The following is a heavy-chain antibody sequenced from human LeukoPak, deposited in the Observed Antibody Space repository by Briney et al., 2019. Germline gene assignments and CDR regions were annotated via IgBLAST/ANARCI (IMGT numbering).Heavy chain of an antibody. V-gene: IGHV3-30*04. CDR3: AREEYATPPDY. J-gene: IGHJ4*02. CDR1: GFTFSSYA. Sequence: PGGSLRLSCAASGFTFSSYAMHWVRQAPGKGLEWVAVISYDGSNKYYADSVKGRFTISRDNSKNTLYLQMNSLRAEDTAVYYCAREEYATPPDYWGQGTLVTVSS. CDR2: ISYDGSNK. D-gene: IGHD5-12*01.